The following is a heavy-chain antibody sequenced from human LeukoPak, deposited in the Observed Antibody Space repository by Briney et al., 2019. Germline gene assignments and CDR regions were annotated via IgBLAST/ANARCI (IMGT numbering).Heavy chain of an antibody. CDR1: GFTFSSYA. V-gene: IGHV3-23*01. D-gene: IGHD6-19*01. Sequence: GSLRLSCAASGFTFSSYAMSWVRQAPGKGLEWVSAISGSGGSTYYADSVKGRFTISRDNSKNTLYLQMNSLRAEDTAVYYCAKVSGHSSGWTYYFDYWGQGTLVTVSS. J-gene: IGHJ4*02. CDR3: AKVSGHSSGWTYYFDY. CDR2: ISGSGGST.